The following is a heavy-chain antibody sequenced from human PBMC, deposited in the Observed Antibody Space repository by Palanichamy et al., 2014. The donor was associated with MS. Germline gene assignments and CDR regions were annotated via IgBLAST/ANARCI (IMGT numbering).Heavy chain of an antibody. V-gene: IGHV3-74*01. D-gene: IGHD1-26*01. CDR3: ARGGSYYPDY. CDR1: GFTFSSYW. J-gene: IGHJ4*02. Sequence: EVQLVEAGGGLVQPGGSLRLSCAASGFTFSSYWMHWVRQVPGKGLVWVSRISGTGSSTSYADSVKGRFTVSRDNAKNTLYLQMNSLRVEDTAVYYCARGGSYYPDYWGQGTLVTVSS. CDR2: ISGTGSST.